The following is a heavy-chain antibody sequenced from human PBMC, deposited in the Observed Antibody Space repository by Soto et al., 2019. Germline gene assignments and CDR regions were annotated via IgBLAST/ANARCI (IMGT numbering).Heavy chain of an antibody. CDR2: MNPNSGNT. Sequence: QVQLVQSGAEVKKPGASVKVSCKASGYTFTSYDINWVRQATGQGLEWMGWMNPNSGNTGYAQKFQGRVTMTRNTSISTAYMELSSLRSEDTAVYYCARFEYSSLSPTEGPPDYWGQGTLVTVSS. D-gene: IGHD6-6*01. CDR1: GYTFTSYD. CDR3: ARFEYSSLSPTEGPPDY. J-gene: IGHJ4*02. V-gene: IGHV1-8*01.